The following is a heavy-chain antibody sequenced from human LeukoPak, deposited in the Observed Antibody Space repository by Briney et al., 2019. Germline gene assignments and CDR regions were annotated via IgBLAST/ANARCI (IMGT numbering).Heavy chain of an antibody. CDR2: INHSGST. Sequence: PSETLSLTCAVYGGSFSGYYWSWIRQPPGEGLEWIGEINHSGSTNYNPSLKSRVTISVDTSKNQFSLKLSSVTAADTAVYYCARDRGTRVIAVAGRYYYGMDVWGQGTTVAVSS. CDR3: ARDRGTRVIAVAGRYYYGMDV. J-gene: IGHJ6*02. D-gene: IGHD6-19*01. V-gene: IGHV4-34*01. CDR1: GGSFSGYY.